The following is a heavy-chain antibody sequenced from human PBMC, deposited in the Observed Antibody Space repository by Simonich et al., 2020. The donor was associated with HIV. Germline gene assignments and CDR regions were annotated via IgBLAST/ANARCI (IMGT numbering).Heavy chain of an antibody. CDR3: ARQRGGDDAFDI. CDR1: GYTFTGYN. J-gene: IGHJ3*02. D-gene: IGHD2-21*02. V-gene: IGHV1-2*06. CDR2: NVPKSGGT. Sequence: QVQLVQSGAEVKKPGASVKISCKASGYTFTGYNMHWVRQAPGQGLVWRGRNVPKSGGTNFAHKVQGRVTMTMDTSISKCYMELSSLRSDDTAVYYCARQRGGDDAFDIWGHGTMVTVSS.